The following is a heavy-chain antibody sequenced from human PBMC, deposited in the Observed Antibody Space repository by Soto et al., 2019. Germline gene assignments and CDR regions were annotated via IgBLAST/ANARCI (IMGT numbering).Heavy chain of an antibody. Sequence: QVQLVQSGAEVKKPGASVKVSCKVSGYTLTELSMHWVRQAPGKGLEWMGGFDPEDGETIYAQKFQGRVTMTEDTSTDTAYMELSSLRSEDTAVYYCATVDSGSYYGGLYYYGMDVWGQGTTVTVSS. CDR1: GYTLTELS. J-gene: IGHJ6*02. D-gene: IGHD1-26*01. V-gene: IGHV1-24*01. CDR2: FDPEDGET. CDR3: ATVDSGSYYGGLYYYGMDV.